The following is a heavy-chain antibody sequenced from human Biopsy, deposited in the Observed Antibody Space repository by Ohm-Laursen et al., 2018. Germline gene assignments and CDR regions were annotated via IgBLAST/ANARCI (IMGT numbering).Heavy chain of an antibody. CDR3: ALQSVAQMKNFDY. Sequence: ASVKVSCKASGFSFTGYYIHWVRQAPGQGLEWMGWISPKSGGTNYAQKFQGNITMTKNTSMSTAYMEMSRLRSDDTAVYYCALQSVAQMKNFDYWGQGTLVTVSS. CDR2: ISPKSGGT. D-gene: IGHD6-19*01. V-gene: IGHV1-2*02. CDR1: GFSFTGYY. J-gene: IGHJ4*02.